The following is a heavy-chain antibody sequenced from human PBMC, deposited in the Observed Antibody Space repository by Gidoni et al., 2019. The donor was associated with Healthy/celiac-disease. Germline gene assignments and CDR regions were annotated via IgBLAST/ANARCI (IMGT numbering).Heavy chain of an antibody. CDR1: GGTFSSYA. CDR3: ARGPLKGEALASLTNYFDY. D-gene: IGHD3-16*01. Sequence: QVQLVQSGAEVKKPGSSVKVSCQASGGTFSSYALSWVRQAPGQGLEWMGGIIPIFGTGKYAQKFQGRVTINGDEATSTAYMELSSLRSEDTAVYYCARGPLKGEALASLTNYFDYWGQGTLVTVSS. CDR2: IIPIFGTG. J-gene: IGHJ4*02. V-gene: IGHV1-69*01.